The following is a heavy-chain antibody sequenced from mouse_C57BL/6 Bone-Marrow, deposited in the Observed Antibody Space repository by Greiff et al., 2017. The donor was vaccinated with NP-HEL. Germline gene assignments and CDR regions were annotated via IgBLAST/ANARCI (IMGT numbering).Heavy chain of an antibody. V-gene: IGHV5-17*01. CDR2: ISSGSSTI. Sequence: EVKLVESGGGLVKPGGSLKLSCAASGFTFSDYGMHWVRQAPEKGLEWVAYISSGSSTIYYADTVKGRFTISRYNAKNTLFLQMTSLRSEDTAMYYCAREEDYYGSSYYFDYWGQGTTLTVSS. CDR3: AREEDYYGSSYYFDY. J-gene: IGHJ2*01. D-gene: IGHD1-1*01. CDR1: GFTFSDYG.